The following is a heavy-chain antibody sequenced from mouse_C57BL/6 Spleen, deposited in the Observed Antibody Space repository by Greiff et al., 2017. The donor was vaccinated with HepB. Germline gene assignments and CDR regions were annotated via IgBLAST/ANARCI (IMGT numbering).Heavy chain of an antibody. CDR2: IDPSDSYT. Sequence: QVQLQQPGAELVKPGASVKLSCKASGYTFTSYWMQWVKQRPGQGLEWIGEIDPSDSYTNYNQKFKGKATLTVDTSSSTAYMQLSSLTSEDSAVYYCAGGYDYDGWFAYWGQGTLVTVSA. V-gene: IGHV1-50*01. J-gene: IGHJ3*01. CDR1: GYTFTSYW. D-gene: IGHD2-4*01. CDR3: AGGYDYDGWFAY.